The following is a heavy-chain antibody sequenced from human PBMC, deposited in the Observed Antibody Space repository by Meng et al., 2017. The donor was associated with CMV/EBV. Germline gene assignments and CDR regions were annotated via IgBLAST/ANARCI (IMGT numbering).Heavy chain of an antibody. CDR1: DGTFSSYA. CDR2: IIPIFGTA. J-gene: IGHJ4*02. CDR3: AREGNNWNDVPFDY. D-gene: IGHD1-20*01. V-gene: IGHV1-69*12. Sequence: VQQRQAGAEVKKHGSSVKVYFKACDGTFSSYASSWVRQAPGQGLEWMGGIIPIFGTANYAQKFQGRVTITADESTSTAYMELSSPRSEDTAVYYCAREGNNWNDVPFDYWGQGTLVTVSS.